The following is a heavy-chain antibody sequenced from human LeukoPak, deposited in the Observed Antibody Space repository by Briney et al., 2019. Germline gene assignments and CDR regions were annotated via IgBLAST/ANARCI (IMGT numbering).Heavy chain of an antibody. CDR1: GCSISSYY. D-gene: IGHD4-17*01. J-gene: IGHJ4*02. Sequence: SETLSLTCTVSGCSISSYYWHWIQQPPGKGLEWIGYIYYSGSTNYNPSLKSRVTISVDTSKNQFSLKLSSVTAADTAVYYCARRDYGDLFDYWGQGTLVAVSS. V-gene: IGHV4-59*01. CDR2: IYYSGST. CDR3: ARRDYGDLFDY.